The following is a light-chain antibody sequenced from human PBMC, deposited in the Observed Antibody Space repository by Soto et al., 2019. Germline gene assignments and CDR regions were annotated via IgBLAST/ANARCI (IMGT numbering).Light chain of an antibody. CDR1: QSVGSY. CDR2: DAF. CDR3: QQRSNWWT. J-gene: IGKJ1*01. Sequence: IVLTQSPATLSLSPGERATLSCRASQSVGSYLAWYQQKPGQAPRLLIYDAFKRATGIPARFSGSGSGTDFTLTISSLEPEDFAVYYCQQRSNWWTFGQGTKVEIK. V-gene: IGKV3-11*01.